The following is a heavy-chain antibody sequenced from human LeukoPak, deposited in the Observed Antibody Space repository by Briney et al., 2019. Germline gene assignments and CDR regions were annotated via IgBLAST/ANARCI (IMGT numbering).Heavy chain of an antibody. Sequence: SETLSLTCTVSGGSISSYYWSWIRQPPGKGLEWIGYMYYSGSTNYNPSLKSRVTISVDTSKNQFSLNLRSVTAADTAVYYCARQIGRDLWSFDYWGQGTLVTVSP. D-gene: IGHD2-21*01. CDR3: ARQIGRDLWSFDY. CDR1: GGSISSYY. CDR2: MYYSGST. J-gene: IGHJ4*02. V-gene: IGHV4-59*08.